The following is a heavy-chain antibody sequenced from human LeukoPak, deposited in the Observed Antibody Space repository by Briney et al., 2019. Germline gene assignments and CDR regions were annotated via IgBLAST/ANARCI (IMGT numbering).Heavy chain of an antibody. D-gene: IGHD1-1*01. Sequence: PGGSLRLSCAASGFTFSSYSMNWVRQAPGKGLEWVSSISSSSSYIYYADSVKGRFTISRDNAKNSLYLQMNSLRAEDTAVYYCARVGYNWNGPSGFDYWGQGNLVTVS. CDR2: ISSSSSYI. J-gene: IGHJ4*02. V-gene: IGHV3-21*01. CDR3: ARVGYNWNGPSGFDY. CDR1: GFTFSSYS.